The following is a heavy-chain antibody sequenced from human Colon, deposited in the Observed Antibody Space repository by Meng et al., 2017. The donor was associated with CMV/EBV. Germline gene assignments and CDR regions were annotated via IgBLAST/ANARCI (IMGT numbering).Heavy chain of an antibody. Sequence: QVHLMRSGAGMREPGASVKVSCKASGYTFTGYLIHWVRQAPGQGLEWMGWINPYSGDTIYAQKFEVGVTMTRDASITTAYLELSSLKSDDTAVYYCGTFGGDFDYWGQGTLVTVSS. CDR3: GTFGGDFDY. CDR2: INPYSGDT. V-gene: IGHV1-2*02. D-gene: IGHD3-3*01. J-gene: IGHJ4*02. CDR1: GYTFTGYL.